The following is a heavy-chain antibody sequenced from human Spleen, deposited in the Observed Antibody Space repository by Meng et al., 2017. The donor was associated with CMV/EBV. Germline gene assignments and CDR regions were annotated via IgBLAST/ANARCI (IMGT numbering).Heavy chain of an antibody. CDR3: ARLLEERGGAGHFDY. J-gene: IGHJ4*02. V-gene: IGHV5-51*01. CDR2: IYPGDSDT. D-gene: IGHD2-21*01. CDR1: GYGFTSYW. Sequence: SGYGFTSYWIGWVRQMPGKGLEWMGIIYPGDSDTRYSPSFQGQVTISADKSISTAYLQWSSLKASDTAMYYCARLLEERGGAGHFDYWGQGTLVTVSS.